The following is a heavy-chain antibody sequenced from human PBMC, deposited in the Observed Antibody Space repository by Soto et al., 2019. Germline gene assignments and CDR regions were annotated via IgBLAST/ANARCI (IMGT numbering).Heavy chain of an antibody. CDR3: AKAGGYYDFWSGPSWGSYYYYMDV. J-gene: IGHJ6*03. D-gene: IGHD3-3*01. Sequence: GGSLRLSCAASGFTFSSYGMHWVRQAPGKGLEWVAVISYDGSNKYYADSVKGRFTISRDNSQNTLFLQMNSLRAEDTAVYYCAKAGGYYDFWSGPSWGSYYYYMDVWGKGTTVTVSS. CDR2: ISYDGSNK. V-gene: IGHV3-30*18. CDR1: GFTFSSYG.